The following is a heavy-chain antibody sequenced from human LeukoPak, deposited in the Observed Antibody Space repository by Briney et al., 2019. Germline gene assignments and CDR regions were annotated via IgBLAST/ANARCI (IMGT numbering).Heavy chain of an antibody. V-gene: IGHV3-23*01. CDR1: GFTFSSYG. CDR3: AKGGYNSGFYKYYFDY. CDR2: ISGSGGRT. Sequence: GGSLRLSCAASGFTFSSYGMSWVRQAPGKGLEWVSAISGSGGRTYYADFVKGRFTISRDNSKNTLYVQIDSLRAEDTAVFYCAKGGYNSGFYKYYFDYWGQGTLVTVSS. J-gene: IGHJ4*02. D-gene: IGHD6-19*01.